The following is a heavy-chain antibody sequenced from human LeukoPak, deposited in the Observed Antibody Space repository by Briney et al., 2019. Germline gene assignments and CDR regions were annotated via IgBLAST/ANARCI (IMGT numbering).Heavy chain of an antibody. J-gene: IGHJ4*02. CDR2: IYTSGST. D-gene: IGHD2-2*01. Sequence: PSQTLSLTCTVSGGSISSGSYYWSCIRQPAGKGLEWIGRIYTSGSTNYNPSLKSRVTISVDTSKNQFSLKLSSVTAADTAVYYCARDSSAFDYWGQGTLVTVSS. CDR1: GGSISSGSYY. V-gene: IGHV4-61*02. CDR3: ARDSSAFDY.